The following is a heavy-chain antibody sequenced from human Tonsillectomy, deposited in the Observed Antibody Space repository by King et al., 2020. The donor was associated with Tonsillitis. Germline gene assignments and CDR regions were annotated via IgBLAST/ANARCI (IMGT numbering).Heavy chain of an antibody. V-gene: IGHV2-5*01. CDR1: GFSLNTTGVG. J-gene: IGHJ5*02. CDR3: ARKIXRRSIDH. Sequence: TLKESGPTLVKPTQTLTLTCTFSGFSLNTTGVGVGWIRQPPGKALEWLALTYWNHDERYSPALKSRLTITKDTSKNQVVLTVTTGDPVYTATYYCARKIXRRSIDHWGQXTLVTVSX. D-gene: IGHD1-14*01. CDR2: TYWNHDE.